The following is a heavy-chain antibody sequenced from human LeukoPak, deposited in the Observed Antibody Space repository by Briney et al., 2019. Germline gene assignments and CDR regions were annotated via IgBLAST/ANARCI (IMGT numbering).Heavy chain of an antibody. Sequence: GGSLRLSCAASQFSVSTSYMSWVRQAPGKGLEWVSVMYSGGSSYNADSVKGRFTISRDNSKNTLYLQMDSLRAEDTAVYYCAKAIRPTRLDYWGQGTLVTVSS. J-gene: IGHJ4*02. D-gene: IGHD5-12*01. CDR1: QFSVSTSY. V-gene: IGHV3-53*01. CDR2: MYSGGSS. CDR3: AKAIRPTRLDY.